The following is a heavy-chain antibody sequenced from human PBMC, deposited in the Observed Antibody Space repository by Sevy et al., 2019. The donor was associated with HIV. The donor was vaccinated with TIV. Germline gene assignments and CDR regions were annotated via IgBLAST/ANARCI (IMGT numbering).Heavy chain of an antibody. D-gene: IGHD3-3*01. V-gene: IGHV4-4*02. J-gene: IGHJ6*02. CDR1: SGSISTNNW. Sequence: SETLSLTCAVSSGSISTNNWWSWVRQSPGEGLEWIGEIHHSGSTNYNPSLKSRVTMSVDKSKNQFYLKLTSVTAADTAVYYCARDLNDFWSGPLDVWGQGTTVNVSS. CDR2: IHHSGST. CDR3: ARDLNDFWSGPLDV.